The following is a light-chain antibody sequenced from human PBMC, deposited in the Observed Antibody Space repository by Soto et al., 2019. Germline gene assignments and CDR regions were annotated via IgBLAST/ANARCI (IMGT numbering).Light chain of an antibody. V-gene: IGLV2-14*01. J-gene: IGLJ1*01. Sequence: QSALTQPASVSGSPGQSITISCTGTSSDVGGYNYVSWYQQHPGKAPKLMIYDVSNRPSGVSNRFSGSKSGNTASLTISGRQAEYEADYYCSSDTGSSPYVFGTGTKLTVL. CDR3: SSDTGSSPYV. CDR1: SSDVGGYNY. CDR2: DVS.